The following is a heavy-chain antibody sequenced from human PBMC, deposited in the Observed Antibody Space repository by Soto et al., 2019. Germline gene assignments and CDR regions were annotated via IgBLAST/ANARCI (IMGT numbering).Heavy chain of an antibody. V-gene: IGHV3-23*01. D-gene: IGHD3-10*01. Sequence: EVQLLESGGCLVQPGGSLRVTCAASGFTFSGYAMSWVRQAPGKGLEWVSSISGRGGSTYYTDAVKGRFTISRDNSKNTLYLQMNSLSAEDTALYYCAKDRPNYYGTGGNYYKVGADSWGQGTLVTVSP. CDR1: GFTFSGYA. J-gene: IGHJ5*01. CDR2: ISGRGGST. CDR3: AKDRPNYYGTGGNYYKVGADS.